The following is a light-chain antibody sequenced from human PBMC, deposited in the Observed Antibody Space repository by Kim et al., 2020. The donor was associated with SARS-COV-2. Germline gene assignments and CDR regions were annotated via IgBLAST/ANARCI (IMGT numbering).Light chain of an antibody. J-gene: IGKJ1*01. V-gene: IGKV3-15*01. Sequence: VSPGERATLSCRASQSVSTNLAWYQQKPGQAPRLLIYGASTRATGIPARFSGSGSGTEFTLTISSLQSEDFAVYYCQQYNNWPPGTFGQGTKV. CDR3: QQYNNWPPGT. CDR2: GAS. CDR1: QSVSTN.